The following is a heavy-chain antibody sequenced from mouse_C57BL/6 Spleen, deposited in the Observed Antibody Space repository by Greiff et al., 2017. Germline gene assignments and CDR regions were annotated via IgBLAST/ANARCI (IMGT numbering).Heavy chain of an antibody. D-gene: IGHD3-3*01. V-gene: IGHV2-6*01. J-gene: IGHJ4*01. CDR2: IWGVGST. Sequence: VKLQESGPGLVAPSQSLSITCTVSGFSLTSYGVDWVRQSPGKGLEWLGVIWGVGSTNYNSALKSRLSISKDNSKSQVFLKMNSLQTDDTARYYCASGRDLYAMDYWGQGTSVTVSS. CDR3: ASGRDLYAMDY. CDR1: GFSLTSYG.